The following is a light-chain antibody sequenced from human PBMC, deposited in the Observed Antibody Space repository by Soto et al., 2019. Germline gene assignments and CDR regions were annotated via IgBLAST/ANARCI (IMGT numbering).Light chain of an antibody. CDR1: QSISSW. CDR3: QQYKGYPWT. V-gene: IGKV1-5*01. Sequence: GDRVTITCRASQSISSWLAWYQQKPGKAPDLLIYAASSLQSGVPSRFSGSGSGTEFTLSISSLQPDDFATYYCQQYKGYPWTFGQGTKVEIK. CDR2: AAS. J-gene: IGKJ1*01.